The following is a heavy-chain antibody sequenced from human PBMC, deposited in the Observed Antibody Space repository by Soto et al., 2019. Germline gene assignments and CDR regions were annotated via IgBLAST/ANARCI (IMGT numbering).Heavy chain of an antibody. J-gene: IGHJ4*02. CDR3: ARGVGATPFDY. Sequence: SETLSLTCTVSGGSIRNVYWSWIRQPPGKGLEWIGFIYHSGSTYYNPSLKSRVSKSVDTSKNQFSLKLSSLTAADTAVYYCARGVGATPFDYWGQGTLVTVSS. V-gene: IGHV4-4*08. D-gene: IGHD1-26*01. CDR2: IYHSGST. CDR1: GGSIRNVY.